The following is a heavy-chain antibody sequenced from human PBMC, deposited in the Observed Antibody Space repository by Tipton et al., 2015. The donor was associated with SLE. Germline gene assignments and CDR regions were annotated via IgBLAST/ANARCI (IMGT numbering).Heavy chain of an antibody. V-gene: IGHV4-31*03. J-gene: IGHJ3*01. CDR2: IYYSGST. CDR1: GGSISSGGYY. Sequence: TLSLTCTVSGGSISSGGYYWSWIRQHPGKGLEWIGYIYYSGSTYYNPSLKSRVTISIHTSKNQFSLKLSSVTAADTAVYFCAGGPPIVLWFGGSLGGAFDLWGQGTMVTVSS. D-gene: IGHD3-10*01. CDR3: AGGPPIVLWFGGSLGGAFDL.